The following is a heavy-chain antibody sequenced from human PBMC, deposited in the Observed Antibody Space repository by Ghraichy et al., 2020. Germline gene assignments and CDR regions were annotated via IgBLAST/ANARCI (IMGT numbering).Heavy chain of an antibody. CDR2: INHSGST. V-gene: IGHV4-34*01. CDR3: ASTAGSTPPPNWFDP. D-gene: IGHD2-15*01. J-gene: IGHJ5*02. Sequence: SETLSLTCAVYGGSFSGYYWSWIRQPPGKGLEWIGEINHSGSTNYNPSLKSRVTISVDTSKNQFSLKLSSVTAADTAVYYCASTAGSTPPPNWFDPWGQGTLVTVSS. CDR1: GGSFSGYY.